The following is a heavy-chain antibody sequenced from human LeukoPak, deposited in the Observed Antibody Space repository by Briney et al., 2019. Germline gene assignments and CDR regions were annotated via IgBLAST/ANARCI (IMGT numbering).Heavy chain of an antibody. D-gene: IGHD5-24*01. CDR2: FGTRSTSI. Sequence: GGSLRLSCTASGFTFSGYSMNWIRQAPGKGLEWVSSFGTRSTSIYHAGSVKGRFAISRDNAKNSLYLQRNSLRAEDTALYYCEREVREGFDFWGQGTLVTVSS. V-gene: IGHV3-21*01. CDR1: GFTFSGYS. J-gene: IGHJ4*02. CDR3: EREVREGFDF.